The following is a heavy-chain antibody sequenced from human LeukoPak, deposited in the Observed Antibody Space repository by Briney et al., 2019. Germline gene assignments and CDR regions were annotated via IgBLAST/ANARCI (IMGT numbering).Heavy chain of an antibody. CDR1: GFTFSDAW. CDR2: ITWNGGRT. Sequence: GGSLRLSCAASGFTFSDAWVSWVRQAPGKGLEWVSGITWNGGRTGYADSVKGRFTISRDNAKNSLYLQMNSLRVEDTAFYYCARGGDYYGSGSFYTPLGYWGQGTLVTVSS. V-gene: IGHV3-20*04. CDR3: ARGGDYYGSGSFYTPLGY. J-gene: IGHJ4*02. D-gene: IGHD3-10*01.